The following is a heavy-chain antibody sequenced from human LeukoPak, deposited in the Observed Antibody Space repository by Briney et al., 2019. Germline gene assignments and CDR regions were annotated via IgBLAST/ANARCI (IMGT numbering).Heavy chain of an antibody. Sequence: SETLSLTCTASGGSISSSSYYWGWIRQPPGKGLEWIGSIYYSGSTYYNPSLKSRVTISVDTSKNQFSLKLSSVTAADTAVYYRAGRPWRGWGIQRLNWFDPWGQGTLVTVSS. J-gene: IGHJ5*02. CDR2: IYYSGST. D-gene: IGHD7-27*01. V-gene: IGHV4-39*01. CDR1: GGSISSSSYY. CDR3: AGRPWRGWGIQRLNWFDP.